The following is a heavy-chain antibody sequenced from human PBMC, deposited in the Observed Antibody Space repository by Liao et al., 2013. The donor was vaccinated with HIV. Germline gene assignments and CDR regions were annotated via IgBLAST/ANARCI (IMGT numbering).Heavy chain of an antibody. Sequence: QLQLQESGPGLVKPSETLSLTCTVSGGSISSSSYYWGWIRQPPGKGLEWIGIIYYSGSTYYNPSLKSRVTISVDTSKNQFSLKLSSVTAADTAVYYCARDRGYYYDSTEVDYWGQGTLVTVSS. J-gene: IGHJ4*02. V-gene: IGHV4-39*07. D-gene: IGHD3-22*01. CDR2: IYYSGST. CDR3: ARDRGYYYDSTEVDY. CDR1: GGSISSSSYY.